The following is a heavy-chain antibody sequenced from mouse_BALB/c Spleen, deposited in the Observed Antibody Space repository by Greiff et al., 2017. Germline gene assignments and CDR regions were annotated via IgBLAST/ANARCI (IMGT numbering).Heavy chain of an antibody. J-gene: IGHJ3*01. CDR1: GFNIKDTY. Sequence: VQLQQSGAELVKPGASVKLSCTASGFNIKDTYMHWVKQRPEQGLEWIGRIDPANGNTKYDPKFQGKATITADTSSNTAYLQLSSLTSEDTAVYYCARRRTMITSWFAYWGQGTLVTVSA. CDR3: ARRRTMITSWFAY. D-gene: IGHD2-4*01. V-gene: IGHV14-3*02. CDR2: IDPANGNT.